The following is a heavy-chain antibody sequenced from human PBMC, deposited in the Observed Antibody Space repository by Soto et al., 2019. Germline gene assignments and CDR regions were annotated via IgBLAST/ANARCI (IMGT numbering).Heavy chain of an antibody. J-gene: IGHJ4*02. D-gene: IGHD3-22*01. CDR2: INPSGGSA. Sequence: ASVKVSCKASGYTFTSYYMHWVRQAPGQGLEWMGIINPSGGSASYAQKFQGRVTMTRDTSTSTVYMELSSLRSEDTAVYYCARVLPNDSSGYYLVPHFDYWGQGTLVTLSS. V-gene: IGHV1-46*01. CDR1: GYTFTSYY. CDR3: ARVLPNDSSGYYLVPHFDY.